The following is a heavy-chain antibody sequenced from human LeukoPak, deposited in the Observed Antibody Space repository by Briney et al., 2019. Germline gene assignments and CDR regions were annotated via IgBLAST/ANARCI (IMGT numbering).Heavy chain of an antibody. CDR3: ARQLYSSGWYAFDY. V-gene: IGHV4-59*08. CDR2: IYYSGST. Sequence: SETLSLTCTVSGASISSYYWSWIRQPPGKGLDWIGYIYYSGSTNYNPSLNSRVTISVDTCQKQFSLKLSSVTAADTAGYYCARQLYSSGWYAFDYWGQGTLVTVSS. J-gene: IGHJ4*02. D-gene: IGHD6-19*01. CDR1: GASISSYY.